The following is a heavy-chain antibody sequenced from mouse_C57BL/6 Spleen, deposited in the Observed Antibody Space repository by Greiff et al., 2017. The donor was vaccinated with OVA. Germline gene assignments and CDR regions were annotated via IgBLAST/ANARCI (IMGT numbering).Heavy chain of an antibody. CDR3: AREGGTDYFDY. V-gene: IGHV1-78*01. CDR1: GYTFTDHT. CDR2: IYPRDDSET. Sequence: QVQLQQSDAELVKPGASVKISCKVSGYTFTDHTIHWMKQRPEQGLEWIGYIYPRDDSETHYNQKFKDKATLTVDKSSSTAYMQLSSLTSEDSAVYYCAREGGTDYFDYWGQGTTLTVSS. D-gene: IGHD4-1*01. J-gene: IGHJ2*01.